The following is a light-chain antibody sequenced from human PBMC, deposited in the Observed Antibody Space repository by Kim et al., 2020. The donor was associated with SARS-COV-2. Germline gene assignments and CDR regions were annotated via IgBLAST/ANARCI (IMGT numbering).Light chain of an antibody. Sequence: SVKLTCTLSSGHSSYAIAWHQQQPEKGPRYLMKLNSDGSHSKGDGIPDRFSGSSSGAERYLTISSLQSEDEADYYCQTWGTGTLWVFGGGTKLTVL. V-gene: IGLV4-69*01. J-gene: IGLJ3*02. CDR1: SGHSSYA. CDR2: LNSDGSH. CDR3: QTWGTGTLWV.